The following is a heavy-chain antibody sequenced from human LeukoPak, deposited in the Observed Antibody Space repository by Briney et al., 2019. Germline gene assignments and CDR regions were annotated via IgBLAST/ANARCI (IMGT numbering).Heavy chain of an antibody. V-gene: IGHV4-59*13. CDR1: GDSIKSYY. CDR3: ASAPPLNYYDSGGYYVGPHAFDV. Sequence: PSETLSLTCSVSGDSIKSYYWTWLRQSPGKGLEWIGHIYDGGNTNYNPSLKSRVTMSIDTSENQFSLKLSSVTAADADVYFCASAPPLNYYDSGGYYVGPHAFDVWGQGAMVTVSS. J-gene: IGHJ3*01. CDR2: IYDGGNT. D-gene: IGHD3-22*01.